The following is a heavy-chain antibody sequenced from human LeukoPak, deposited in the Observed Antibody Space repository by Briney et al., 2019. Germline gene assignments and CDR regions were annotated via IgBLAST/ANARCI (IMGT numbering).Heavy chain of an antibody. CDR1: GGSISSTTYY. CDR2: IYYSGST. J-gene: IGHJ4*02. D-gene: IGHD3-10*01. Sequence: SETLSLTCTVSGGSISSTTYYWGWIRQPPGKGLEWIGSIYYSGSTYYNPSLKSRVTISVDTSKNEFSLKLSSVTAADTAVYYCARRRMVRGVILFDYRGQGTLVTVSS. V-gene: IGHV4-39*01. CDR3: ARRRMVRGVILFDY.